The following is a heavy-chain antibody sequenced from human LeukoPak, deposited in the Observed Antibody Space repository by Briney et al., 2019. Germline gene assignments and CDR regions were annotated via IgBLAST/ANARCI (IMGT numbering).Heavy chain of an antibody. Sequence: SETLSLTCTVSGGSISSYYWSWIRQPPGKGLEWIGYIYYSGSTNYNPSLKSRVTISVDTSKNQFSLKLSSVTAADTAVYYCARGRSGYYTTPPDYWGQGTLVTVSS. V-gene: IGHV4-59*01. CDR1: GGSISSYY. D-gene: IGHD3-3*01. J-gene: IGHJ4*02. CDR2: IYYSGST. CDR3: ARGRSGYYTTPPDY.